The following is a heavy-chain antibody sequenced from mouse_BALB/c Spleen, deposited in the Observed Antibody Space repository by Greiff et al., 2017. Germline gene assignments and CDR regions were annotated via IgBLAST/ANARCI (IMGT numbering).Heavy chain of an antibody. V-gene: IGHV3-2*02. CDR2: ISYSGST. CDR1: GYSITSDYA. J-gene: IGHJ2*01. D-gene: IGHD1-1*01. CDR3: ARSPTVVAPFDY. Sequence: EVQLKESGPGLVKPSQSLSLTCTVTGYSITSDYAWNWIRQFPGNKLEWMGYISYSGSTSYNPSLKSRISITRDTSKNQFFLQLNSVTTEDTATYYCARSPTVVAPFDYWGQGTTLTVSS.